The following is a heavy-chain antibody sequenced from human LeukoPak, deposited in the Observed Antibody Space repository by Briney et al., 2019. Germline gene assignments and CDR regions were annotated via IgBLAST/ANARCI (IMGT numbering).Heavy chain of an antibody. CDR3: ATHCSGTTCHRDY. V-gene: IGHV3-30*02. J-gene: IGHJ4*02. CDR1: GFTFSSSA. Sequence: PGGSLRLSCAASGFTFSSSAMHWVRQAPGKGLEGVAFIQSDGSYKHYSDSVKGRFTISRDNSKNTLYLEMSSLRVVDTGVYYCATHCSGTTCHRDYWGQGTLVTVSS. D-gene: IGHD2-2*01. CDR2: IQSDGSYK.